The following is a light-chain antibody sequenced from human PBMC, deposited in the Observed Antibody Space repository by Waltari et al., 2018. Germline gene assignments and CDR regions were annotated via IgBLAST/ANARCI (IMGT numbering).Light chain of an antibody. J-gene: IGLJ3*02. Sequence: QSALTQPASVSGSPGQSITISCTGTSSDVGGYNYVSWYQQHPSKAPKLMIYEVSTRPSGVSNRFSSSKSGNTASLTISGLQAEDEADYYCSSYTSSSTWVFGGGTKLTVL. CDR2: EVS. V-gene: IGLV2-14*01. CDR3: SSYTSSSTWV. CDR1: SSDVGGYNY.